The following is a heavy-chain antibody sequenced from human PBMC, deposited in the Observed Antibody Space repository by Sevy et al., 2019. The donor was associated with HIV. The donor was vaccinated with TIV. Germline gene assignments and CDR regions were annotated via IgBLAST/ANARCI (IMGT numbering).Heavy chain of an antibody. CDR3: ARARYYDSSGYFAFDI. CDR1: GGSISSGDYY. D-gene: IGHD3-22*01. Sequence: SETLSLTCTVSGGSISSGDYYWSWIRQPPGKGLEWIGYIYYSGSTYYNPSLKSRVTISVDTSKNQFSLKLGSVTAADTAVYYCARARYYDSSGYFAFDIWGQGTMVTVSS. CDR2: IYYSGST. J-gene: IGHJ3*02. V-gene: IGHV4-30-4*01.